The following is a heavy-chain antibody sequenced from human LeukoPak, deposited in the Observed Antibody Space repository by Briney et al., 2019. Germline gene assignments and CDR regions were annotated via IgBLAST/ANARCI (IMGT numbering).Heavy chain of an antibody. Sequence: PGGSLRLSCAASGFTFSCYAMSWVRQAPGKGLEWVSAISGSGGSTYYADSVKGRFTISRDNSKNTLYLQMNSLRAEDTAVYYCAKVGAAATGFPFDYWGQGTLVTVSS. CDR2: ISGSGGST. V-gene: IGHV3-23*01. D-gene: IGHD2-15*01. J-gene: IGHJ4*02. CDR3: AKVGAAATGFPFDY. CDR1: GFTFSCYA.